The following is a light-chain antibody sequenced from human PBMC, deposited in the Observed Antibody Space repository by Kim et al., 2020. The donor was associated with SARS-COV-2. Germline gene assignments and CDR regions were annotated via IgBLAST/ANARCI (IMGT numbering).Light chain of an antibody. Sequence: ITISCTGTSSDVGGYNYVSWYQQHPGKAPKLMIYDVSNRPSGVSNRFSGSKSGNTASLTISGLQAEDEADYYCSSYTSSSTFVVFGGGTQLTVL. CDR1: SSDVGGYNY. CDR3: SSYTSSSTFVV. V-gene: IGLV2-14*03. J-gene: IGLJ2*01. CDR2: DVS.